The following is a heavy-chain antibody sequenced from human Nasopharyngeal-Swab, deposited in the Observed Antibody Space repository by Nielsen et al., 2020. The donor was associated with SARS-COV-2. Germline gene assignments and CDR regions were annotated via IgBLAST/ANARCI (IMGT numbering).Heavy chain of an antibody. CDR2: IAYDGSNK. D-gene: IGHD4-23*01. CDR3: VRGYGGNSEVDAFDI. CDR1: KFSFSSHA. V-gene: IGHV3-30*04. J-gene: IGHJ3*02. Sequence: GGSLRLSCAASKFSFSSHAMYWVRQAPGKGLEWVAVIAYDGSNKYYVDSVRGRFTISRDNSKNTLYLQMNSLRAEDTAVYYCVRGYGGNSEVDAFDIWGQGTMVTVSS.